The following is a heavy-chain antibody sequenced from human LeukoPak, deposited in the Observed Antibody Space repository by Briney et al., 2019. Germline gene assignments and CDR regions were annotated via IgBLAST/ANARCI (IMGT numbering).Heavy chain of an antibody. D-gene: IGHD3-22*01. CDR2: IRYDGSNK. CDR3: AKEIDTSGYSPFDY. J-gene: IGHJ4*02. Sequence: GGSLRLSCAASGFTFSSYGMHWVRQAPGKGLEWVAFIRYDGSNKYYVDAVRGRFTISRDNSKDTLYLQMNSLRAEDTAVYYCAKEIDTSGYSPFDYWGQGTLVTVSS. CDR1: GFTFSSYG. V-gene: IGHV3-30*02.